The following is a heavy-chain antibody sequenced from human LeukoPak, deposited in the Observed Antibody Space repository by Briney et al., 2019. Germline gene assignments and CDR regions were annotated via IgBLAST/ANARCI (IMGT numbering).Heavy chain of an antibody. CDR1: GFTFSSYG. CDR2: ICYVGSNK. Sequence: GGSLRLSCAASGFTFSSYGMHWVRQAPGKGLEWVAVICYVGSNKYFADSVKGRFTISRDNSKHTMYLQMNSLRAEDTAVYYCARELHLVGATPDVFDIWGQGTMVTVS. V-gene: IGHV3-33*01. D-gene: IGHD1-26*01. CDR3: ARELHLVGATPDVFDI. J-gene: IGHJ3*02.